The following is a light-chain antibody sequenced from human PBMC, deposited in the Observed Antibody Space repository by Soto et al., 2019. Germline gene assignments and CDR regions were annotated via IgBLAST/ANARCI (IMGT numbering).Light chain of an antibody. CDR3: QQRANWPPVT. CDR1: QSIYDK. Sequence: EIVMTQSPATLSVSPGERVSLSCRASQSIYDKLAWYQQKPGQTPRLLIYDASTRATGISGSFSGSGSGTEFTLTISSLQSEDFAVYFCQQRANWPPVTFGQGTKVEIK. J-gene: IGKJ1*01. CDR2: DAS. V-gene: IGKV3-15*01.